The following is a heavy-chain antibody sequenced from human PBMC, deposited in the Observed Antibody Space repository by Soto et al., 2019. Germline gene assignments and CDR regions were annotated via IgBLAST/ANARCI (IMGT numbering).Heavy chain of an antibody. CDR3: AREGGERYYFDY. CDR2: ISYDGSNK. Sequence: QVQLVESGGGVVQPGRSLRLSCAASGFTFSSYAMHWVRQAPGKGLEWVAVISYDGSNKYYADSVKGRFTISRDNSKNTLYLQVNSLRAEDTAVYYCAREGGERYYFDYWGQGTLVTVSS. V-gene: IGHV3-30-3*01. D-gene: IGHD7-27*01. J-gene: IGHJ4*02. CDR1: GFTFSSYA.